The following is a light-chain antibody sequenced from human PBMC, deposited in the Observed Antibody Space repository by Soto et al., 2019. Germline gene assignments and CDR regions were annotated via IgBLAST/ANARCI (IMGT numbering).Light chain of an antibody. J-gene: IGKJ1*01. CDR3: QQSFSTFWT. Sequence: DIXMTQSPSSLSASVGDXVTITXXASQXXXSYLNWYQQKPGKAPKLLIYAASSLQSGVPSRFSGSGSGTDFTLTISSLHPEDFAAYYCQQSFSTFWTFGQGTKVEIK. CDR1: QXXXSY. CDR2: AAS. V-gene: IGKV1-39*01.